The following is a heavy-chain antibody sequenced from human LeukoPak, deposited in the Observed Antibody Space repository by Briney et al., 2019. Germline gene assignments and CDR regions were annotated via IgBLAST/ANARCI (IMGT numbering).Heavy chain of an antibody. V-gene: IGHV4-34*01. D-gene: IGHD3-10*01. CDR1: GGSFSGYY. Sequence: SEALSLTCAVYGGSFSGYYWSWIRQPPGKGLEGIGEINHSGSTNYNPSLKSRVTISVDTSKNQFSLKLSSVTAADTAVYYCARGTNYDGSGSYFPYWGQGTLVTVSS. J-gene: IGHJ4*02. CDR3: ARGTNYDGSGSYFPY. CDR2: INHSGST.